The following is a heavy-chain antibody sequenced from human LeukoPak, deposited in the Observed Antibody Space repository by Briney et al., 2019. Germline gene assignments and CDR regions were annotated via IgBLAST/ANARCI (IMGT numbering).Heavy chain of an antibody. D-gene: IGHD5-12*01. CDR1: GFTFSSYG. CDR3: ARARRGSLATVDY. J-gene: IGHJ4*02. Sequence: PGRSLRLSCAASGFTFSSYGMHWVRQAPGKGLEWVAVISYDGSNKYYADSVKGRFTISRDNSKNTLYLQMNSLRDEDTAVYYCARARRGSLATVDYWGQGTLVTVSS. V-gene: IGHV3-30*03. CDR2: ISYDGSNK.